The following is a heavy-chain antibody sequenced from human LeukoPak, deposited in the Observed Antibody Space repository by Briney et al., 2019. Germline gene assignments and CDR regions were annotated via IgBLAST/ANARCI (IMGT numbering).Heavy chain of an antibody. Sequence: GGSLRLSCAASGFSFSSRNMNWVRQAPGKGLEWVSYISASTSSIYYADSVKGRFTISRDIGKNSLHLQMNSLRAEDTAVYYCAASSGSGNYAYYFDYWGQGTLVTVSS. CDR1: GFSFSSRN. D-gene: IGHD3-22*01. V-gene: IGHV3-48*04. J-gene: IGHJ4*02. CDR3: AASSGSGNYAYYFDY. CDR2: ISASTSSI.